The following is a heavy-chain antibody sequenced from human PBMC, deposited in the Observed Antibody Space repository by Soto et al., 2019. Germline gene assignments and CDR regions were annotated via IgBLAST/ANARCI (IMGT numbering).Heavy chain of an antibody. CDR1: GGSFSGYY. CDR2: INHRGST. Sequence: SETLSLTCAVYGGSFSGYYWSWIRQPPGKGLEWIGEINHRGSTNYNPSLKSRVTISVDTSKNQFSLKLSSVTAADTAVYYCALSYSSGWIDYWGQGTLVTVSS. J-gene: IGHJ4*02. D-gene: IGHD6-19*01. CDR3: ALSYSSGWIDY. V-gene: IGHV4-34*01.